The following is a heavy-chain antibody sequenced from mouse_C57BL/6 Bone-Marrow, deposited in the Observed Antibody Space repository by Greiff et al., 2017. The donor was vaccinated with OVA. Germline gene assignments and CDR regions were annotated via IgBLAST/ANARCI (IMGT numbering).Heavy chain of an antibody. V-gene: IGHV1-81*01. Sequence: VQLQQSGAELARPGASVKLSCKASGYTFTSYGISWVKQRTGQGLEWIGEIYPRSGNTYYNEKFKGKATLTADKSSSTAYMELRSLTSEDSAVYFGARSGYDYDGGDYAMGYWGQGTSVTVSS. CDR2: IYPRSGNT. CDR3: ARSGYDYDGGDYAMGY. CDR1: GYTFTSYG. J-gene: IGHJ4*01. D-gene: IGHD2-4*01.